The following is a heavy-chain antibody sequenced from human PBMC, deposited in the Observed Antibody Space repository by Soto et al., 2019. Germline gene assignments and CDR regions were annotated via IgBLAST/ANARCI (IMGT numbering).Heavy chain of an antibody. Sequence: QVQLVQSGAEVKKPGASVKVSCKASGYTFTGYYMHWVRQAPGQGLEWMGWINPNSGGTNYAQKFQGRVIMTRDTSISTAYMELSRLRSDDTAVYYCARDSTHSPIVATGTGNAFDIWGQGTMVTVSS. J-gene: IGHJ3*02. D-gene: IGHD5-12*01. CDR3: ARDSTHSPIVATGTGNAFDI. CDR1: GYTFTGYY. V-gene: IGHV1-2*02. CDR2: INPNSGGT.